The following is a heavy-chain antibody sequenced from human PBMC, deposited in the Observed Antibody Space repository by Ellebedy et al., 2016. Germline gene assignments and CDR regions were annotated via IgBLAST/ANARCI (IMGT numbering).Heavy chain of an antibody. J-gene: IGHJ4*02. V-gene: IGHV3-23*01. D-gene: IGHD4-17*01. CDR1: EFTFGSYP. CDR3: AKDRDDAGDFVFDS. Sequence: GGSLRLXXAASEFTFGSYPMSWVRQGPGKGLEWLAAISGTDAGRYYADSVKGRFTISRDDPKSTLYLQMNNLRAEDTAVYYCAKDRDDAGDFVFDSWGQGTLVTVSS. CDR2: ISGTDAGR.